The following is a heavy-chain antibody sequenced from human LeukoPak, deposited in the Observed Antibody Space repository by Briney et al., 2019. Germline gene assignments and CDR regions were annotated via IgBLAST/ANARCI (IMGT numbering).Heavy chain of an antibody. CDR3: ARQGATTYYYYGMDV. D-gene: IGHD1-26*01. V-gene: IGHV3-53*04. J-gene: IGHJ6*02. CDR1: GFTVSSNY. CDR2: IYSGGST. Sequence: GGSLRLSCEASGFTVSSNYMSWVRQAPGKGLEWVSVIYSGGSTYYADSVKGRFTISRHNSKNTLYLQMNSLRAEDTAVYYCARQGATTYYYYGMDVWGQGTTVTVSS.